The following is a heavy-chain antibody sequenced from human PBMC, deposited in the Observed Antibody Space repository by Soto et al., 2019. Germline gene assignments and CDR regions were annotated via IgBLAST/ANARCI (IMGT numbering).Heavy chain of an antibody. CDR3: VRVRGGGTYHFDY. Sequence: EVQLVESGGDLVQPGGSLRLSCAASGFTFSDHYIDWVRQAPGKGLEWVGRTRNKARSYTTEYAASVNGRFTISRDDSKNSLYLQMNSLKTDDTAVYYCVRVRGGGTYHFDYWGQGTLVTVSS. J-gene: IGHJ4*02. D-gene: IGHD3-10*01. V-gene: IGHV3-72*01. CDR1: GFTFSDHY. CDR2: TRNKARSYTT.